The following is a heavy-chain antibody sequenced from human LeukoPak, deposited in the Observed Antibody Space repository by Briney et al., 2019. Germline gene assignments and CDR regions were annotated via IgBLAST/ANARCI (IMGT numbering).Heavy chain of an antibody. CDR2: ISGSGGST. Sequence: PGGSLRLSCAASGFTFSSYAMSWVRQAPGKGLEWVSAISGSGGSTYYADSVKGRFTISRDNSKNTLYLQMNSLRAEDTAVYYCAKASPPPRSSGWYDYYGMDVWGKGTTVTVSS. CDR3: AKASPPPRSSGWYDYYGMDV. D-gene: IGHD6-19*01. CDR1: GFTFSSYA. J-gene: IGHJ6*04. V-gene: IGHV3-23*01.